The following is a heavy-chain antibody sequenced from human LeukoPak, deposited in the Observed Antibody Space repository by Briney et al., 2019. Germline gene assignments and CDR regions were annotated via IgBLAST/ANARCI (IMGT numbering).Heavy chain of an antibody. CDR2: INPNSGGT. CDR3: ARSGVVLWFGETNYFDY. J-gene: IGHJ4*02. CDR1: GYTFTSYY. Sequence: ASVKVSCKASGYTFTSYYMHWVRQAPGQGLEWMGWINPNSGGTNYAQKFQGRVTMTRDTSISTAYMELSRLRSDDTAVYYCARSGVVLWFGETNYFDYWGQGILVTVSS. D-gene: IGHD3-10*01. V-gene: IGHV1-2*02.